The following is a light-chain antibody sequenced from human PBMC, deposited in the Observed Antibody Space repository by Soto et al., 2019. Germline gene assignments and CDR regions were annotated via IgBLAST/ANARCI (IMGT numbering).Light chain of an antibody. Sequence: EIVLTQSPATLSLSPGERATLSCRASQSVSTFLVWYQQKRGQAPRLLIYDASKRATGIPARFSGSGSGTDFTLTISSLESEDFAVYYCQQRTTWPLTFGGGTTVEIK. V-gene: IGKV3-11*01. J-gene: IGKJ4*01. CDR3: QQRTTWPLT. CDR2: DAS. CDR1: QSVSTF.